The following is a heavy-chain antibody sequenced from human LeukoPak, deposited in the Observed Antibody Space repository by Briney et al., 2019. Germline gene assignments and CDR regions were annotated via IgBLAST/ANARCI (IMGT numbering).Heavy chain of an antibody. CDR2: IYYSGST. D-gene: IGHD6-13*01. CDR3: AREVAASSWSY. J-gene: IGHJ4*02. V-gene: IGHV4-39*01. Sequence: SETLSLTCTVSGGSISRGSYYWGWIRQPPGRGLEWVGSIYYSGSTYYNPSLKSRVTISVDTSKEQFSLKLNSVTAADPAVYYCAREVAASSWSYWGQGTLVPVSS. CDR1: GGSISRGSYY.